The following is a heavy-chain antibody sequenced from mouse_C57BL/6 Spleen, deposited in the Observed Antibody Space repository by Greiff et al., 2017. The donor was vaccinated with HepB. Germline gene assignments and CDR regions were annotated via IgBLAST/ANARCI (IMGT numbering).Heavy chain of an antibody. D-gene: IGHD2-3*01. V-gene: IGHV1-52*01. CDR3: ARAPYDPWFAY. CDR1: GYTFTSYW. CDR2: IDPSDSET. Sequence: QVHVKQPGAELVRPGSSVKLSCKASGYTFTSYWMHWVKQRPIQGLEWIGNIDPSDSETHYNQKFKDKATLTVDKSSSTAYMQLSSLTSEDSAVYYCARAPYDPWFAYWGQGTLVTVSA. J-gene: IGHJ3*01.